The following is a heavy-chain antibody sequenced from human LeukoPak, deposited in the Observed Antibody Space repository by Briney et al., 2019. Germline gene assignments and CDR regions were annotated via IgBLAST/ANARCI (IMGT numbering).Heavy chain of an antibody. CDR1: GGSISSSSYY. D-gene: IGHD6-13*01. V-gene: IGHV4-39*07. J-gene: IGHJ4*02. Sequence: PSETLSLTCTVSGGSISSSSYYWGWIRQPPGKGLEWIVSFYYSGSTYYNPSLKSRVTISVDTSKNQFSLNLSSMTAADTAVYYCARAGSSWLGPHLTFDYWGQGTLVTVSS. CDR3: ARAGSSWLGPHLTFDY. CDR2: FYYSGST.